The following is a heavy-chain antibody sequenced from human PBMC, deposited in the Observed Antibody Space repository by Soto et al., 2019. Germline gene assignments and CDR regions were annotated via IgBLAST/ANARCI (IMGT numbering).Heavy chain of an antibody. V-gene: IGHV4-59*01. Sequence: SETLSLTCTVSGGSISSYYWSWIRQPPGKGLEWIGYIYYSGSTNYNPSLKSRVTISVDTSKNQFSLKLSSVTAADTAVYYCARSPPYCSGGSCYDYWGQGTLVTVSS. CDR2: IYYSGST. CDR3: ARSPPYCSGGSCYDY. J-gene: IGHJ4*02. CDR1: GGSISSYY. D-gene: IGHD2-15*01.